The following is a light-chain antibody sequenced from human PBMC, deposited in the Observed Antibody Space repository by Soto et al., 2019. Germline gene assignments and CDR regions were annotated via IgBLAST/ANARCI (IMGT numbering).Light chain of an antibody. J-gene: IGKJ1*01. CDR2: DAS. V-gene: IGKV1-5*01. CDR3: QQYNSYSPRT. CDR1: QSISSW. Sequence: DIQMTQSPSTLSASVGDRVTITCRASQSISSWLAWYQQKPGKAPKLLIYDASSLESGVPSRLSGSGSGTEFTLTISSLQPDDFATYSCQQYNSYSPRTFGKGTKVEIK.